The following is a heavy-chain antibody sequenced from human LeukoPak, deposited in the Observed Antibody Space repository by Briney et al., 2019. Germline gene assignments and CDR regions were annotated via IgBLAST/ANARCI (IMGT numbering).Heavy chain of an antibody. J-gene: IGHJ6*02. V-gene: IGHV3-53*01. CDR3: ATRGGPYYYYGMDV. Sequence: GSLRLSCAASGFTVSSNYMGWVRQAPGKGLEWVSVIYSGGSTYYADSVKGRFTISRDNSKNTLYLQMNSLRAEDTAVYYCATRGGPYYYYGMDVWGQGTTVTVPS. CDR1: GFTVSSNY. CDR2: IYSGGST. D-gene: IGHD3-10*01.